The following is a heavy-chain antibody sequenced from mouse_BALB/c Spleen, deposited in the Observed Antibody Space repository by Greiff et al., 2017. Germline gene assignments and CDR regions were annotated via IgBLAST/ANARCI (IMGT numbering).Heavy chain of an antibody. Sequence: EVKLLESGGGLVQPGGSMKLSCVASGFTFSNYWMNWVRQSPEKGLEWVAEIRLKSNNYATHYAESVKGRFTISRDDSKSSVYLQMNNLRAEDTGIYYCTRYDAYYFDYWGQGTTLTVSS. CDR2: IRLKSNNYAT. CDR3: TRYDAYYFDY. J-gene: IGHJ2*01. D-gene: IGHD2-12*01. V-gene: IGHV6-6*02. CDR1: GFTFSNYW.